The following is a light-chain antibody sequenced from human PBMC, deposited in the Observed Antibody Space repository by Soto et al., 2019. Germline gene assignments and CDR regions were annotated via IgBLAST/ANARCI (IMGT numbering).Light chain of an antibody. CDR1: ENIRSY. CDR3: QQSYNSPPT. V-gene: IGKV1-39*01. J-gene: IGKJ1*01. Sequence: DIQMTQSPSSLSASVGDRVTITCRASENIRSYLNWYLHKPGKAPKLLIYGASTLQSGAPSRFSGSGSGTHFTLTISNLQPEDCATYFCQQSYNSPPTFGLGTKVDIK. CDR2: GAS.